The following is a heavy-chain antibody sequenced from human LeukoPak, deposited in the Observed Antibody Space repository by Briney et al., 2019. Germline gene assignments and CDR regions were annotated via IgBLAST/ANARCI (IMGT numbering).Heavy chain of an antibody. J-gene: IGHJ5*02. CDR2: VNSDGSGT. D-gene: IGHD4-17*01. V-gene: IGHV3-74*01. Sequence: GGSLRLSCAASGFTFSRYSMHWVRQAPGKGLVWVSHVNSDGSGTDYADSVKGRFTISRDNSKNTLSLQMNSLRAEDTAVYYCAKDRFVGYGRPNWFDPWGQGTLVTVSS. CDR1: GFTFSRYS. CDR3: AKDRFVGYGRPNWFDP.